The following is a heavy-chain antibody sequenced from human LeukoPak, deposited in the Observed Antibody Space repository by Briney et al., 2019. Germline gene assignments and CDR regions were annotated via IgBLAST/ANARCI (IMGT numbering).Heavy chain of an antibody. CDR2: IKSKTDGGTT. D-gene: IGHD1-26*01. V-gene: IGHV3-15*01. CDR3: ITAICEPRAELDY. Sequence: GGSLRLSCAASGFTFSNAWMSWVRQAPGKGLAWVGCIKSKTDGGTTDYAAPVKGRFTISRDDSKNTLYLQMNILKTEDTAVFECITAICEPRAELDYGSQGSLVTVSS. CDR1: GFTFSNAW. J-gene: IGHJ4*02.